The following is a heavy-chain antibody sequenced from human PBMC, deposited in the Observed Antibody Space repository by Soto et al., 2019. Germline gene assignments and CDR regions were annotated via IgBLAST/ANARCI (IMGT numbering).Heavy chain of an antibody. CDR1: GGSISSGGYS. Sequence: QLQLQESGSGLVKPSQTLSLTCAVSGGSISSGGYSWSWIRQPPGKGLAWIGYIYHSGSTYYNPSLKSRVTISVDRSKNQFSLKLSSVTAADTAVYYCARDHCSGGSCYYSWFDPWGQGTLVTVSS. V-gene: IGHV4-30-2*01. D-gene: IGHD2-15*01. J-gene: IGHJ5*02. CDR3: ARDHCSGGSCYYSWFDP. CDR2: IYHSGST.